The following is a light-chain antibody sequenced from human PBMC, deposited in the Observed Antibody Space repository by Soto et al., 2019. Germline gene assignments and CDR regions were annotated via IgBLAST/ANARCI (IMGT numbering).Light chain of an antibody. Sequence: DIQMTQSPASLSSSIGDRVTITCRASQSISSYLNWYQQKPGKAPRLLIYAASSLQSGVPSRFSGSGSGTDFTLTISSLQPEDFATYYCQEIYRTATPLGQ. J-gene: IGKJ5*01. CDR3: QEIYRTATP. V-gene: IGKV1-39*01. CDR1: QSISSY. CDR2: AAS.